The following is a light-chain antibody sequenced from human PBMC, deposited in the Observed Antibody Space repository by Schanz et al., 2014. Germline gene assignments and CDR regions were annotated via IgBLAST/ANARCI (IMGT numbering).Light chain of an antibody. Sequence: DIQMTQSPSTLSASVGDRVTITCRASQSVVRWLAWYQQKPGKAPKLLIYDASSLESGVPSRFSGSGSGTEFTLTISSLQPDDFATYYCQQYNSYWGFGQGTKVEIK. CDR2: DAS. CDR3: QQYNSYWG. CDR1: QSVVRW. V-gene: IGKV1-5*01. J-gene: IGKJ1*01.